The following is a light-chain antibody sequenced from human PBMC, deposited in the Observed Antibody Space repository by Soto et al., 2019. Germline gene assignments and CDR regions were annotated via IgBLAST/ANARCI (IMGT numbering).Light chain of an antibody. V-gene: IGKV3D-20*02. Sequence: EIVLTQSPGTLSLSPGERATLSCRASQSVSSPYLAWYQQRLGQAPRLLIYGASSRATGIPDRFSGSGSGTDFTLSISRLGPEDFAVYYCQQRGNWPPGFTFGPGTKVDIK. CDR3: QQRGNWPPGFT. CDR1: QSVSSPY. CDR2: GAS. J-gene: IGKJ3*01.